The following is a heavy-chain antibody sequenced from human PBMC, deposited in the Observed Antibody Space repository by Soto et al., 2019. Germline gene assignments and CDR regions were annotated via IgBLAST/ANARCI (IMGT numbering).Heavy chain of an antibody. CDR2: ISSSSSYI. J-gene: IGHJ6*02. CDR3: ARDDTAMVNYYYYGMDV. V-gene: IGHV3-21*01. D-gene: IGHD5-18*01. Sequence: GGSLRLSCAASGFTFSSYSMNWVRQAPGKGLEWVSSISSSSSYIYYADSVKGRFTISRDNAKNSLYLQMNSLRAEDTAVYYCARDDTAMVNYYYYGMDVWGQGTTVTGSS. CDR1: GFTFSSYS.